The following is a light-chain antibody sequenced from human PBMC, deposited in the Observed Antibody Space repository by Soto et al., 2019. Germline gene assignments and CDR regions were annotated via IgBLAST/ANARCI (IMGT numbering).Light chain of an antibody. CDR3: QQYGFSPIS. Sequence: EVVLPQSPGTLSLSPGASFTLSGRASQTVTNDYLAWYQQKDGQAHRLLIYDASTRATGVPDRFSGSGSGPEYTLTITRLEPEDFAVYSCQQYGFSPISVGQGTRLEIK. J-gene: IGKJ5*01. CDR2: DAS. CDR1: QTVTNDY. V-gene: IGKV3-20*01.